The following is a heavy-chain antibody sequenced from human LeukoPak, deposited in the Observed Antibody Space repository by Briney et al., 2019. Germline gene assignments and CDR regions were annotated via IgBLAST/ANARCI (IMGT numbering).Heavy chain of an antibody. CDR3: ARVGLRRFSSYFDY. J-gene: IGHJ4*02. Sequence: GASVKVSCKASGYTFTGYYMHWVRQAPGQGLEWMGWINPNSGGTNYAQKFQGRVTMTRDTSISTAYMELSRLRSDDTAVYYCARVGLRRFSSYFDYWGQGTLVTVSS. V-gene: IGHV1-2*02. CDR2: INPNSGGT. CDR1: GYTFTGYY. D-gene: IGHD5/OR15-5a*01.